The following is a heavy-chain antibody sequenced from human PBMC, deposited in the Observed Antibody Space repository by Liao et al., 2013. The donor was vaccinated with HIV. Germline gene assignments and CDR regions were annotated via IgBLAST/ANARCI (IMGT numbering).Heavy chain of an antibody. J-gene: IGHJ5*02. V-gene: IGHV4-4*07. CDR3: TRDIGWIQLSRFDP. CDR1: GASISSYY. Sequence: QVQLQESGPGLVKASETLSLNCNVSGASISSYYWSWIRQPAGKGLEWIGRFYTGGTTNYNPSLKSRVTMSVDTSKNQFSLRLTSVTAADTAVYYCTRDIGWIQLSRFDPWGQGMQVIVSA. CDR2: FYTGGTT. D-gene: IGHD5-18*01.